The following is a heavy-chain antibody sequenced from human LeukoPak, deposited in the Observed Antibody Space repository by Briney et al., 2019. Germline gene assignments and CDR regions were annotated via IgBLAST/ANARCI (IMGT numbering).Heavy chain of an antibody. CDR2: ISAYNGNT. J-gene: IGHJ6*02. CDR3: AIAPGIAAAGTDYYYGMDV. Sequence: GASVKVSCKASGGTFSSYAISWVRQAPGQGLEWMGWISAYNGNTNYAQKLQGRVTMTTDTSTSTAYMELRSLRSDDTAVYYCAIAPGIAAAGTDYYYGMDVWGQGTTVTVSS. CDR1: GGTFSSYA. V-gene: IGHV1-18*01. D-gene: IGHD6-13*01.